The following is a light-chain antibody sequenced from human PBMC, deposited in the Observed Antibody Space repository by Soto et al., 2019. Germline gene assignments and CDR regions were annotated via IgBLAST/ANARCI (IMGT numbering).Light chain of an antibody. CDR2: EDT. V-gene: IGLV2-23*01. J-gene: IGLJ2*01. Sequence: QSALTQPASVSGSPGQSITISCTGTSSDVGSYNLVSWYQQHPGKAPKLMIYEDTKRPSGVSNRFSGSKSGNTASLTIYGLQAEYEADYYCSSYAGSTTYVVFGGGTKLTVL. CDR3: SSYAGSTTYVV. CDR1: SSDVGSYNL.